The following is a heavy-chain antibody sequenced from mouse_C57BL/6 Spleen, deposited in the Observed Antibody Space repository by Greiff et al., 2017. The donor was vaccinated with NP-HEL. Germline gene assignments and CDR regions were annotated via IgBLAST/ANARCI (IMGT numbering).Heavy chain of an antibody. CDR2: IDPSASYT. D-gene: IGHD1-1*01. CDR1: GYTFTSYW. J-gene: IGHJ2*01. CDR3: ARGVYYGSSGLDY. Sequence: VQLQQPGAELVKPGASVKLSCKASGYTFTSYWMQWVKQRPGQGLEWIGEIDPSASYTNYNQKFKGKATLTVDTSSSTAYMQLSSLTSEDSAVYYCARGVYYGSSGLDYWGQGTTLTVSS. V-gene: IGHV1-50*01.